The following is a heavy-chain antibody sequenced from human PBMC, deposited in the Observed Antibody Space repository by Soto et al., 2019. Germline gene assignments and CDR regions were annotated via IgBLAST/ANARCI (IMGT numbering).Heavy chain of an antibody. Sequence: EVQLLESGGGLVQPGGSLRLSCAASGFTFSSYAMSWVRQAPGKGLEWVSAISGSGGSTYYADSVKGRFTISRDNSKNTLDLQMNSLRAEDTAVYYCAKHSSGPYYYYYYMDVWGKGTTVTVSS. V-gene: IGHV3-23*01. D-gene: IGHD6-19*01. CDR1: GFTFSSYA. CDR3: AKHSSGPYYYYYYMDV. CDR2: ISGSGGST. J-gene: IGHJ6*03.